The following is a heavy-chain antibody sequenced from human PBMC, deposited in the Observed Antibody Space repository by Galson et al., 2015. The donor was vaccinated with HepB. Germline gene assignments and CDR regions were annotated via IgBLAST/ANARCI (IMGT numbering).Heavy chain of an antibody. CDR3: ARTAAVGASGFDY. CDR1: GFTVSSNY. D-gene: IGHD1-26*01. V-gene: IGHV3-53*05. CDR2: IYTGGDT. J-gene: IGHJ4*02. Sequence: SLRLSCAASGFTVSSNYMSWVRQAPAKGLEWVSVIYTGGDTYYADSVKGRFTISRDNSKNTLYLQMNSLRAEDTAVYYCARTAAVGASGFDYWGQGTLVTVSS.